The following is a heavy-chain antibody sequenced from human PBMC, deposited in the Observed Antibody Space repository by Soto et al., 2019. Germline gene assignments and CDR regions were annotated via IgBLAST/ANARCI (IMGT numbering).Heavy chain of an antibody. CDR2: IYHIGST. J-gene: IGHJ6*02. CDR3: ARHAVAARPFENYYYYYGMDV. Sequence: PSDTLSLTCAVSCGSISSSNWWSWVRQPPGKGLEWIGEIYHIGSTNYNPSLKSRVTISVDKSKNQFSLKLSSVTASDTAMYYCARHAVAARPFENYYYYYGMDVWDQGTTVTVSS. CDR1: CGSISSSNW. D-gene: IGHD6-6*01. V-gene: IGHV4-4*02.